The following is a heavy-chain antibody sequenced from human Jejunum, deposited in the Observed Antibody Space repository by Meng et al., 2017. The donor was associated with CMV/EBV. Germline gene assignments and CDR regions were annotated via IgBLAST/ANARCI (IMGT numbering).Heavy chain of an antibody. V-gene: IGHV1-2*02. J-gene: IGHJ4*02. Sequence: KASGYTFTGYYIHWVRQAPGQGLEWMGWINPRSGATKYAQSLQGRVTLTRDTSINTAFMDLTSLTSDDTAVYYCARDPHSWTGVFEYWAQGTLVTVSS. CDR1: GYTFTGYY. CDR3: ARDPHSWTGVFEY. D-gene: IGHD1-26*01. CDR2: INPRSGAT.